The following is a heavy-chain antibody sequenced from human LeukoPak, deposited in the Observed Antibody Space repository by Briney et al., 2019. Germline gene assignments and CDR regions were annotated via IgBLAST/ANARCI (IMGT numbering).Heavy chain of an antibody. V-gene: IGHV4-59*08. J-gene: IGHJ4*02. D-gene: IGHD6-19*01. CDR1: GDSISNYY. CDR3: ARQGASGWYLDY. Sequence: SETLSLTCTVSGDSISNYYWSWIRQPPGKGLEWIGYVYYSGSTHYNPSLKSRLTISVDASKNQFSLKLSSVTAADTAVYYCARQGASGWYLDYWGQGTLVTVSS. CDR2: VYYSGST.